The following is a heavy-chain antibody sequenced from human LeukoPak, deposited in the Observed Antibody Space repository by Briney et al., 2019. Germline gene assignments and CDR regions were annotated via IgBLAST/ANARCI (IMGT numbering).Heavy chain of an antibody. V-gene: IGHV1-2*02. J-gene: IGHJ4*02. Sequence: ASLKVSCKASGYSFTGYYMHWVRQARGQGPEWMGWINPISGGTNYAQKFQGRVTMTRDTSISTAYIELSRLTFDDTAIYYCARGREVAGTVGYWGQGTLVTVSS. CDR1: GYSFTGYY. CDR3: ARGREVAGTVGY. CDR2: INPISGGT. D-gene: IGHD6-19*01.